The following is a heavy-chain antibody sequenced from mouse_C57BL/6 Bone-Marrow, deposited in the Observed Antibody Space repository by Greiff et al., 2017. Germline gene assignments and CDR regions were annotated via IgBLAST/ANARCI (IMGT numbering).Heavy chain of an antibody. CDR3: ARVLGWVLRGFDY. J-gene: IGHJ2*01. V-gene: IGHV1-59*01. Sequence: QVQLQQPGAELVRPGTSVKLSCKASGYTFTSYWMHWVKQRPGQGLEWIGVIDPSDSYTNYNQKFKGKATLTVDTSSSTAYMQLSSLTSEDSAVYYCARVLGWVLRGFDYWGQGTTLTVSS. D-gene: IGHD2-3*01. CDR1: GYTFTSYW. CDR2: IDPSDSYT.